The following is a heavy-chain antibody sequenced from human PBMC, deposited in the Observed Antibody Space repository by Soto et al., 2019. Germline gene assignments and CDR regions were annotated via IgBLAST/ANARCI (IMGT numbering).Heavy chain of an antibody. J-gene: IGHJ4*02. CDR2: ISYTGTT. CDR1: FGSIASNSYH. Sequence: SETLSLTCSVSFGSIASNSYHWGWIRQPPGKGLEWIGSISYTGTTYYSPSLKSRVTISADTSKKQFSLRLDSATAADTAVYYGARLVVVAPGANVWGQGALVTVSS. D-gene: IGHD2-15*01. CDR3: ARLVVVAPGANV. V-gene: IGHV4-39*01.